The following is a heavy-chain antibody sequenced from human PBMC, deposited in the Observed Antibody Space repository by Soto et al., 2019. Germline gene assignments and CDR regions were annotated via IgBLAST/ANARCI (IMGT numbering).Heavy chain of an antibody. CDR3: AQMDTMTTSAFDV. CDR1: GFNFNIYA. V-gene: IGHV3-23*01. CDR2: ISSGGPTI. J-gene: IGHJ3*01. Sequence: EGQLLESGGGLVKPGGSPRLSCVGSGFNFNIYAMTWVRQPPGKGLEWVSAISSGGPTIYYADSVTGRFTVSRDNSRKTVYLQMNSLRAEDTGMYYCAQMDTMTTSAFDVWGQGTMVTVSS.